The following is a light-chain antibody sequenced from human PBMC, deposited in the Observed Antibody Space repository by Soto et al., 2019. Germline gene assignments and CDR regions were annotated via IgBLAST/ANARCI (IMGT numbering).Light chain of an antibody. CDR3: QQYRNSPYT. CDR1: QSVNSNY. Sequence: EIVLPQSPDTLSLSPGERATLSCRASQSVNSNYLAWYQQKPGQAPRLLIYGASSRATGLPDRFSASGSGTDFTLTITRLEPEDSAVYYCQQYRNSPYTFGQGTKLDIK. CDR2: GAS. V-gene: IGKV3-20*01. J-gene: IGKJ2*01.